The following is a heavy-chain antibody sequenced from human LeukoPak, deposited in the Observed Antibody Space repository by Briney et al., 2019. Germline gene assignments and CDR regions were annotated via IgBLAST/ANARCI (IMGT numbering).Heavy chain of an antibody. CDR1: GFTFSSSA. CDR2: IGGSGTST. V-gene: IGHV3-23*01. J-gene: IGHJ4*02. CDR3: TNGGNYYGF. D-gene: IGHD1-26*01. Sequence: PGGSLRLSCAASGFTFSSSAMSWVRQAPGKGLEWVSAIGGSGTSTFYADSVKGRCTISRDNSKNTLYLQMNSLKTEDTAVYYCTNGGNYYGFWGQGTLVTVSS.